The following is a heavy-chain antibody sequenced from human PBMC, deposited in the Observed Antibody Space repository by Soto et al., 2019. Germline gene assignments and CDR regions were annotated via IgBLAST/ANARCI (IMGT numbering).Heavy chain of an antibody. J-gene: IGHJ5*02. V-gene: IGHV1-8*01. CDR3: AKGTRDYSSSSAWFDP. Sequence: ASVKVSCKASGYTFTSYDFNWVRQATGQGLEWMGWMNPNSGNTGYAQKFQGRVTMTRNTSISTAYMELSSLRSEDTAVYYCAKGTRDYSSSSAWFDPWGQGTLVTVSS. CDR1: GYTFTSYD. D-gene: IGHD6-6*01. CDR2: MNPNSGNT.